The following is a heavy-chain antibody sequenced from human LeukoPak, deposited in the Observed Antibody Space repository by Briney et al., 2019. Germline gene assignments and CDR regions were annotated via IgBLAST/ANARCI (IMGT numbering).Heavy chain of an antibody. D-gene: IGHD3-22*01. CDR2: IYYSGST. J-gene: IGHJ4*02. V-gene: IGHV4-59*01. CDR1: GGSISRSY. CDR3: ARIFTDSGSYYSEY. Sequence: SETLSLTCTVSGGSISRSYWSWIRQPPGKGLEWIGYIYYSGSTNYNPSLKSRVTISVDTSKNQFSLKLTSVPAADTAVYYCARIFTDSGSYYSEYWGQGTLVTVSS.